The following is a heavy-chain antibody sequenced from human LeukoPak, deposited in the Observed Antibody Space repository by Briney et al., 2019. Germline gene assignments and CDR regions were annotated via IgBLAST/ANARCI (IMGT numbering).Heavy chain of an antibody. D-gene: IGHD3-22*01. CDR3: ASGPTYYYDSSGYIFFDY. Sequence: SETLSLTCTVSGGSISSYYWSWIRQPPGKGLEWSGYIYYSGSTNYNPSLKSRVTISVDTSKNQFSLKLSSVTAADTAVYYCASGPTYYYDSSGYIFFDYWGQGTLVTVSS. V-gene: IGHV4-59*01. CDR1: GGSISSYY. CDR2: IYYSGST. J-gene: IGHJ4*02.